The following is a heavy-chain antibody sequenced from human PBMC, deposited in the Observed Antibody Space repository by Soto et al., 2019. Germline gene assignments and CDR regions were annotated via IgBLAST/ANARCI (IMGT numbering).Heavy chain of an antibody. CDR2: IDPSDSYT. D-gene: IGHD2-2*02. V-gene: IGHV5-10-1*01. CDR3: ATDDWDCSITSCYTVTGTRAHYYGMDV. J-gene: IGHJ6*02. Sequence: LGESLKISCKGSGYSFTSYWISWVRQMPGKGLEWMGRIDPSDSYTNYSPSFQGHVTISADKSISTSYLQWSRLKASDTAKYYCATDDWDCSITSCYTVTGTRAHYYGMDVWGQGTTVTVSS. CDR1: GYSFTSYW.